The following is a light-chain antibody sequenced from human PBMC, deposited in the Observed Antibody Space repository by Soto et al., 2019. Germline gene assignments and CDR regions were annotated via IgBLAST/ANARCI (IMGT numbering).Light chain of an antibody. CDR3: QEYDTYSPLYT. Sequence: EVVLTQSPGTLSLSPGERATLSCRASQTVDSTYLAWYQQKPGQAPMLLSYRASSRAAAVRDRFSGSGSGTDFTMTISKLTLEVFAVYYCQEYDTYSPLYTFGQGTKLEIK. CDR1: QTVDSTY. J-gene: IGKJ2*01. CDR2: RAS. V-gene: IGKV3-20*01.